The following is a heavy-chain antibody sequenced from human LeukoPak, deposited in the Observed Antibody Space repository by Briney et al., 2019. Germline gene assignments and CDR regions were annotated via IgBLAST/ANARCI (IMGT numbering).Heavy chain of an antibody. CDR3: ARDSRNGDFDY. V-gene: IGHV3-30-3*01. J-gene: IGHJ4*02. D-gene: IGHD4-17*01. CDR1: GFTFSSYT. CDR2: ISYDGSNK. Sequence: GGSLRLSCAASGFTFSSYTMHWVRQAPGKGLEWVAVISYDGSNKYFADSVKGRFTISRDDSKNTMYLQMSSLRGEDTAVYYCARDSRNGDFDYWGQGTLVTVSP.